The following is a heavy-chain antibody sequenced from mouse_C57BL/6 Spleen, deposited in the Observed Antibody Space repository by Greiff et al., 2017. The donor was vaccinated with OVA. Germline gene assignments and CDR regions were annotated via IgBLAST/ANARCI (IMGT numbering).Heavy chain of an antibody. D-gene: IGHD1-1*01. CDR2: INPSNGGT. CDR1: GYTFTSYW. V-gene: IGHV1-53*01. Sequence: VQLQQPGTELVKPGASVKLSYKASGYTFTSYWMHWVKQRPGQGLEWIGNINPSNGGTNYNEKFKSKATLTVDKSSSTAYMQLSSLTSEDSAVYYCARSWGGSSYAEGYWGQGTLVTVSA. CDR3: ARSWGGSSYAEGY. J-gene: IGHJ3*01.